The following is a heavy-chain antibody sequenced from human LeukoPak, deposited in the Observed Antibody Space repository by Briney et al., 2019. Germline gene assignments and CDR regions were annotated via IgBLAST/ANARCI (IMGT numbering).Heavy chain of an antibody. CDR2: INPNSGDT. J-gene: IGHJ4*02. D-gene: IGHD6-6*01. CDR1: GYTFTGYY. V-gene: IGHV1-2*02. CDR3: AKPPIAARDWTPFDY. Sequence: ASVKVSCKASGYTFTGYYMHWVRQAPGQGLEWMGWINPNSGDTNYSQKFQGRVTMTRDTSISTAYMELSRLRSDDTAVYYCAKPPIAARDWTPFDYWGQGTLVTVSS.